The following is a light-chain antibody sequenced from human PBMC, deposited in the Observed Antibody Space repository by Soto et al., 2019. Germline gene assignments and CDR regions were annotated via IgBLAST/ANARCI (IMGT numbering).Light chain of an antibody. CDR2: GNY. J-gene: IGLJ3*02. V-gene: IGLV1-40*01. Sequence: QSVLTQPPSVSGAPGQRGTISCTGSSSNIGAGYDVHWYQQLPGTAPKLLIYGNYNRPSGVPDRFSGSKSGTSASLAITGLQAEDEANYYCQSYDSSLSGQGVFGGGTKLTVL. CDR3: QSYDSSLSGQGV. CDR1: SSNIGAGYD.